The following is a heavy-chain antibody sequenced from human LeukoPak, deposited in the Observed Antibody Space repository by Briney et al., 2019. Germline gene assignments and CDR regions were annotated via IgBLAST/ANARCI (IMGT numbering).Heavy chain of an antibody. D-gene: IGHD3-22*01. CDR3: AREFDYYDSSGPGRDY. CDR2: INPNSGGT. Sequence: ASVNVSCKASGYTFTGYYMHWVRQAPGQGLEWMGRINPNSGGTNYAQKSQGKVTMNRDTSISKAYMELSRLRSDDTAVYYCAREFDYYDSSGPGRDYWGQGTLVTVSS. J-gene: IGHJ4*02. CDR1: GYTFTGYY. V-gene: IGHV1-2*06.